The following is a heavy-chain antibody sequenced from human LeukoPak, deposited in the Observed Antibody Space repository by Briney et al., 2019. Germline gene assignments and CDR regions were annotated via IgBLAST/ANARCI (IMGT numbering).Heavy chain of an antibody. CDR1: GFTFSRFA. V-gene: IGHV3-23*01. J-gene: IGHJ4*02. CDR3: AKKIKAAHYSSGCFDY. D-gene: IGHD6-19*01. CDR2: ISGTGSST. Sequence: GGSLRLSRVASGFTFSRFAMSWVRQAPGKGLEWVSGISGTGSSTYYADSVKGRLTISRDNSKNTLYLQMHSLRADDTAVYHCAKKIKAAHYSSGCFDYWGQGALVTVSS.